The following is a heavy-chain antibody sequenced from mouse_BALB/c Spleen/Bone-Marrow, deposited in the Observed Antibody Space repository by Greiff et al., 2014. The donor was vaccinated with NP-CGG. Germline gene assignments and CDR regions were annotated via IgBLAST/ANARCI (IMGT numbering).Heavy chain of an antibody. Sequence: VQLQQSGPELVKPGASVKISCKASGYTFTDYNMHWVKQNHGKSLEWIGYIYPYNGNTGYNQKFKSKATLTVDNSSSTAYMERRRRTSEDAAVYYGAGGVYYGDGVWFANGGQGTLVTVSA. CDR3: AGGVYYGDGVWFAN. CDR2: IYPYNGNT. D-gene: IGHD2-13*01. V-gene: IGHV1S29*02. CDR1: GYTFTDYN. J-gene: IGHJ3*01.